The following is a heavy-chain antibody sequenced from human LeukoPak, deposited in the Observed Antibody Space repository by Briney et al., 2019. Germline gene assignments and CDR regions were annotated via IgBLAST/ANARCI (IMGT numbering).Heavy chain of an antibody. CDR2: INPNSGGT. D-gene: IGHD6-6*01. Sequence: ASVKVSCKASGYTFTGYYMHWVRQAPGQGLEWMGWINPNSGGTNYAQKFQGRVTMTRDTSISTAYMELSRLRSDDTAVYYCARDRIAARTFDYWGQGTLVTVSS. CDR1: GYTFTGYY. CDR3: ARDRIAARTFDY. J-gene: IGHJ4*02. V-gene: IGHV1-2*02.